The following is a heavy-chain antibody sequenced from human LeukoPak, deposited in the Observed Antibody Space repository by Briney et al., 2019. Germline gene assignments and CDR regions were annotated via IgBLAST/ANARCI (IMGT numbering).Heavy chain of an antibody. J-gene: IGHJ4*02. Sequence: GGSLRLSCAASGFTFSSYWMSWVRQAPGKGLEWVANIKQDGSEKYYVDSVKGRFTISRDNAKNSLYLQMNSLRAEDTAVYYCARGPKAYYFDSSGYVFDYWGQGTLVTVSS. CDR1: GFTFSSYW. D-gene: IGHD3-22*01. V-gene: IGHV3-7*01. CDR2: IKQDGSEK. CDR3: ARGPKAYYFDSSGYVFDY.